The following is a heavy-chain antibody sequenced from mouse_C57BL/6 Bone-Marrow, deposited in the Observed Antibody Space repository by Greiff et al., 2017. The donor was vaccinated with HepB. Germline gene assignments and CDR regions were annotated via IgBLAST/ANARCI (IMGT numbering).Heavy chain of an antibody. J-gene: IGHJ3*01. Sequence: EVQLQQSGAELVRPGASVKLSCTASGFNIKDYYMHWVKQRPEQGLEWIGRVDPEDGDTEYAPKFQGKATITADTSANTAYLQVSSLTSEDTAVYYSTSWGGYDGGGCFAYWGQGTLVTVSA. CDR1: GFNIKDYY. CDR2: VDPEDGDT. V-gene: IGHV14-1*01. D-gene: IGHD2-2*01. CDR3: TSWGGYDGGGCFAY.